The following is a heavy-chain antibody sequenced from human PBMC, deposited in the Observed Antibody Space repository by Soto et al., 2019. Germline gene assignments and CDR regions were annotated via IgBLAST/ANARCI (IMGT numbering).Heavy chain of an antibody. CDR3: AKEGRVGYSTRIFRRDNWFAP. CDR2: ILYDGSNQ. CDR1: GFTFSSYA. D-gene: IGHD6-13*01. Sequence: QVQLVESGGGVVQPGRSLRLSCAASGFTFSSYAMHWVRQAPGKGLEWVAAILYDGSNQYYADAVKGRFTISRDNSKNRRYEPLNRLRVEDTAVYYCAKEGRVGYSTRIFRRDNWFAPRGQGTPVTVSS. V-gene: IGHV3-33*06. J-gene: IGHJ5*02.